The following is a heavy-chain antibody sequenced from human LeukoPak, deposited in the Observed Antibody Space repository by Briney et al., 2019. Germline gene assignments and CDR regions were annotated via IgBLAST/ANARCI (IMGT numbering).Heavy chain of an antibody. CDR1: GFLYSSFW. Sequence: PGRSLRLFCAASGFLYSSFWMQWVRQPCAREVEGLAHRKSDGCEQYFVDFVSGRFTISRDNVKNSLYLQMNSLRAEETVVYYCAREAFRVVVPAAEICYWGQGTLVTVSS. CDR3: AREAFRVVVPAAEICY. D-gene: IGHD2-2*01. CDR2: RKSDGCEQ. J-gene: IGHJ4*02. V-gene: IGHV3-7*01.